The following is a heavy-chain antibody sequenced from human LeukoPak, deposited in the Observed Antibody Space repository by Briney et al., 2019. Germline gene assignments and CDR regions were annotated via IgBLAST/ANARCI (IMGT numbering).Heavy chain of an antibody. V-gene: IGHV3-21*01. CDR2: ISSSSSYI. Sequence: GGSLRLSCAASGFTFSSYSMNWVRQAPGKGLEWVSSISSSSSYIYYADSVKGRFTISRDNAKNSLYLQMNSLRAEDTAVYYCARDLATIYYYYYYMDVWGKGTTVTVSS. CDR1: GFTFSSYS. CDR3: ARDLATIYYYYYYMDV. J-gene: IGHJ6*03.